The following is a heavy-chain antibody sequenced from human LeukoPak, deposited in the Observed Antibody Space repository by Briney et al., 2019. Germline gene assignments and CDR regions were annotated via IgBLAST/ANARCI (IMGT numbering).Heavy chain of an antibody. CDR2: MNPNSGNT. J-gene: IGHJ6*03. Sequence: SVKVSCKASGYTFTSYDINWVRQAPGQGLEWVGWMNPNSGNTGSAQKVQGRITITMNTSISTAYMELSSLRSEDTAVYYCARIYYRRSDYHYYYMDVWGEGTTVTVSS. CDR3: ARIYYRRSDYHYYYMDV. V-gene: IGHV1-8*01. CDR1: GYTFTSYD. D-gene: IGHD3-10*01.